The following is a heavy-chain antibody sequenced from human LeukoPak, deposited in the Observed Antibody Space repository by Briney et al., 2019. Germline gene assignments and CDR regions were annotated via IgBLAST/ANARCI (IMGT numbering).Heavy chain of an antibody. CDR1: GFTFRSYA. V-gene: IGHV3-9*01. J-gene: IGHJ4*02. CDR3: AKGSGLDYDILTGTDFDY. D-gene: IGHD3-9*01. CDR2: ISWNSGSI. Sequence: GGSLRLSCAASGFTFRSYAMNWVRQVTGKGLEWVSGISWNSGSIGYADSVKGRFTISRDNAKNSLYLQMNSLRAEDTALYYCAKGSGLDYDILTGTDFDYWGQGTLVTVSS.